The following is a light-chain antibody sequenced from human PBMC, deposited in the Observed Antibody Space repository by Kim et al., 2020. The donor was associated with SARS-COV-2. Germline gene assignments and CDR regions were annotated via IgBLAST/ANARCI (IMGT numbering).Light chain of an antibody. V-gene: IGKV3-11*01. CDR2: DAS. J-gene: IGKJ2*01. Sequence: LSPGESATLSCRTSQSVSSYLAWYQQKPGQAPRLLSYDASNRATGIPARFSGSGSGTDFTLTISSLEPEDFAVYYCQQRSNWPRTTFGQGTKLEI. CDR1: QSVSSY. CDR3: QQRSNWPRTT.